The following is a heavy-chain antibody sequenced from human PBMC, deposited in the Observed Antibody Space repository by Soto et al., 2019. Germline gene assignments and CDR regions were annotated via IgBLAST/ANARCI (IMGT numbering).Heavy chain of an antibody. CDR1: GFTFSTYA. CDR2: LSSDGSQK. CDR3: AKEPGYNNNLRNFFDC. J-gene: IGHJ4*02. D-gene: IGHD3-10*01. Sequence: QVHLVESGGGVVQPGRSLRLSCAASGFTFSTYAMHWVRQAPGKGLEWVALLSSDGSQKYYADSVKGRFTISRDNSENTLYLQMNSLRAEDTAVFYCAKEPGYNNNLRNFFDCWGQGSLVTVSS. V-gene: IGHV3-30*18.